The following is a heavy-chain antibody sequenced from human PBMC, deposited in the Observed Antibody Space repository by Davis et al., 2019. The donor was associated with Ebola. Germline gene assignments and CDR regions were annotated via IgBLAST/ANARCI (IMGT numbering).Heavy chain of an antibody. J-gene: IGHJ5*02. CDR2: IYYSGST. Sequence: LGLSCTVSGGSISSGGYYWSWIRQHPGKGLEWIGYIYYSGSTYYNPSLKSRVTISVDTSKNQFSLKLSSVTAADTAVYYCARGSYGAWFDPWGQGTLVTVSS. V-gene: IGHV4-31*03. CDR1: GGSISSGGYY. CDR3: ARGSYGAWFDP. D-gene: IGHD3-10*01.